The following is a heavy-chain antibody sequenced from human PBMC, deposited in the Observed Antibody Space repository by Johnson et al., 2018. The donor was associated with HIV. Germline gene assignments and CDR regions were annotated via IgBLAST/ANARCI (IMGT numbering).Heavy chain of an antibody. CDR3: TKHLFKYYDILTVKAAFDI. V-gene: IGHV3-15*01. CDR2: IKSKTDGGTT. D-gene: IGHD3-9*01. J-gene: IGHJ3*02. CDR1: GFTFNNAW. Sequence: EVQLVESGGGLVKPGGSLRLSCAASGFTFNNAWMSWVRQAPGKGLEWVGSIKSKTDGGTTDYAAPVKARFTFQQNDPKTRLNLQMNSLKTKNTAFYYGTKHLFKYYDILTVKAAFDIWGKGTWVTVSS.